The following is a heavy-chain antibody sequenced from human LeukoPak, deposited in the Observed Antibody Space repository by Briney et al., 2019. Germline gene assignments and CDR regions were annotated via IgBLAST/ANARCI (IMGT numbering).Heavy chain of an antibody. CDR3: ARGAHHDY. CDR2: INHSGST. V-gene: IGHV4-34*01. Sequence: SETLSLTCAVYGGSFSGYYWSWIRQPPGKGLEWIGEINHSGSTNYNPSLKSRVTISVDTSKNQFSLKLSSETAADTAVYYCARGAHHDYWGQGTLVTVSS. J-gene: IGHJ4*02. CDR1: GGSFSGYY.